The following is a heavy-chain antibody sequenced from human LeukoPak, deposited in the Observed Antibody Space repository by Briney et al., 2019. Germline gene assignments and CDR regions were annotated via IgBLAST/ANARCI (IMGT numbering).Heavy chain of an antibody. D-gene: IGHD3-9*01. CDR1: GGSISSYY. Sequence: SETLSLTCTVSGGSISSYYWSWIRQPAGKGLEWIGRIYTSGSTNYNPSLKSRVTISVDTSKNQFSLKLSSVTAADTAVYYCARGRSNYDILTGGRDYFDYWGQGTLVTVSS. CDR2: IYTSGST. J-gene: IGHJ4*02. CDR3: ARGRSNYDILTGGRDYFDY. V-gene: IGHV4-4*07.